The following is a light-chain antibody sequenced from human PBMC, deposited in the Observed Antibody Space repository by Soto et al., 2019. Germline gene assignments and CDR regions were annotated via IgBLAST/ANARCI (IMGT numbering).Light chain of an antibody. CDR3: QQYDTSPRT. Sequence: ESVLTQSPGTLSLSPGERATLSCRASQSVSSSYLAWYQQKPGQSPRLLIFGASSRATGTPDRFSGSGSGTDFTLTISRLEPEDFAVYYCQQYDTSPRTFGQGTTVEIK. CDR2: GAS. J-gene: IGKJ1*01. CDR1: QSVSSSY. V-gene: IGKV3-20*01.